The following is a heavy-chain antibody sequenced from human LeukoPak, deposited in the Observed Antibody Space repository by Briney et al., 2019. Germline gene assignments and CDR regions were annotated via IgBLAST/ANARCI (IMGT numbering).Heavy chain of an antibody. CDR2: IRYDGSNK. CDR3: AKEGRGYGDSTALGY. J-gene: IGHJ4*02. D-gene: IGHD4-17*01. V-gene: IGHV3-30*02. CDR1: GFSFSNYG. Sequence: QTGGSLRLSCAASGFSFSNYGMHWVRQAPGKGLEWVAFIRYDGSNKYYADSVKGRFTISRDNSKITLYLQMNSLRAEDTAVYYCAKEGRGYGDSTALGYWGQGTLVTVSS.